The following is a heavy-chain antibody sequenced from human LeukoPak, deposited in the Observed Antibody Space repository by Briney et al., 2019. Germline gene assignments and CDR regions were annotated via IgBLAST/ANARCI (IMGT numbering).Heavy chain of an antibody. Sequence: GGSLRLSYATSGFTLRNYAMSWVRQAPGEGLEGVSYISSGSTTIYCADSVQGRFTTSTDNAKNSLYLQMNSQRAEDTAVYYCARGSPNEYDSSGYYSPPAYWGQGTLVIVST. CDR3: ARGSPNEYDSSGYYSPPAY. D-gene: IGHD3-22*01. J-gene: IGHJ4*02. CDR2: ISSGSTTI. V-gene: IGHV3-48*04. CDR1: GFTLRNYA.